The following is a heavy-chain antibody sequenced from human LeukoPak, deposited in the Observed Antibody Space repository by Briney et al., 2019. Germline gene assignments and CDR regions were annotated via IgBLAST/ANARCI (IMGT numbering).Heavy chain of an antibody. CDR3: ARDKGLTYYDINGSYYYYYMDV. CDR2: IYTSGST. V-gene: IGHV4-4*07. Sequence: SSETLSLTCTVSGGSISSYYWSWIRQPAGKGLEWIGRIYTSGSTNYNPSLKSRVTMSVDTSKNQFSLKLSSVTAADTAVYYCARDKGLTYYDINGSYYYYYMDVWGKGTTVTISS. CDR1: GGSISSYY. J-gene: IGHJ6*03. D-gene: IGHD3-9*01.